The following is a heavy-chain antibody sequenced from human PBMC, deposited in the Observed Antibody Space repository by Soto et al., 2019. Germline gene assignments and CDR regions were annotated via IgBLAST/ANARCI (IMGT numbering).Heavy chain of an antibody. CDR3: ARDSRYNWIQKYGMDV. CDR1: GYTFTGYY. V-gene: IGHV1-69*04. Sequence: GASVKVSCKASGYTFTGYYMHWVRQAPGQGLEWMGRIIPILGIANYAQKFQGRVTITADKSTSTAYMELSSLRSEDTAVYYCARDSRYNWIQKYGMDVWGQGTTVTVSS. J-gene: IGHJ6*02. CDR2: IIPILGIA. D-gene: IGHD1-1*01.